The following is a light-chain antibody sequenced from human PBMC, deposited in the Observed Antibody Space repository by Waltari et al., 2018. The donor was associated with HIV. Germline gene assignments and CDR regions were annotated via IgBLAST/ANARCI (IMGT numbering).Light chain of an antibody. CDR1: NSNIGNNY. CDR3: AAWDDSLSGRYV. V-gene: IGLV1-47*01. CDR2: RNN. J-gene: IGLJ1*01. Sequence: QSVLTQPPSASATPGPRVTISCSGTNSNIGNNYVSWYQQLPGTAPKVLIYRNNYRPSGVPDRFSGSKSGTSASLAISGLRSEDEADYYCAAWDDSLSGRYVFGTGTKVTVL.